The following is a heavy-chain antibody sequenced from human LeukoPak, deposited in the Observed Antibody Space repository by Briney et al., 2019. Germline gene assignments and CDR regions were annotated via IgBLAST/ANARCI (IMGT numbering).Heavy chain of an antibody. CDR3: ARDQGGLLWFGELFNAPNYFDY. J-gene: IGHJ4*02. CDR1: GFTFSSYS. CDR2: INSSSSYI. Sequence: GSLRLSCAASGFTFSSYSMNWGRQAPGKGLEWVSSINSSSSYIYYADSVKGRFTISRDNAKNSLYLQKNSLRAEDTAVYYCARDQGGLLWFGELFNAPNYFDYWGQGTLVTVSS. D-gene: IGHD3-10*01. V-gene: IGHV3-21*01.